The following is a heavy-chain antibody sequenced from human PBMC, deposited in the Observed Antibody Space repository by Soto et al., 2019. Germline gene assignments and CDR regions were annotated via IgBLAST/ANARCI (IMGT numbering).Heavy chain of an antibody. Sequence: GASVKVSCTASGYTFTGYYMHCVRQAPGQGLEWMGWINPNSGGTNYAQKFQGWVTMTRDTSISTAYMELSRLRSDDTAVYYCARDVQSIAASGPRYYFDYWGQGTLVTVSS. V-gene: IGHV1-2*04. D-gene: IGHD6-6*01. CDR2: INPNSGGT. CDR1: GYTFTGYY. CDR3: ARDVQSIAASGPRYYFDY. J-gene: IGHJ4*02.